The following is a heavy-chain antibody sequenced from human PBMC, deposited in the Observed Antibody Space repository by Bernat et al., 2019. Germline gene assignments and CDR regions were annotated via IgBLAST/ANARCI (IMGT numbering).Heavy chain of an antibody. J-gene: IGHJ6*02. CDR1: GYTFTSYG. D-gene: IGHD5-12*01. CDR2: ISAYNGNT. Sequence: QVQLVQSGAEVKKPGASVKVSCKASGYTFTSYGISWVRQAPGQGLEWMGWISAYNGNTNYAQKLQGRVTMTTDTSTSTAYMELRSLRSDDTAVYYCARECGGYTITIPVCYYGMDVWGQGTTVTVSS. V-gene: IGHV1-18*01. CDR3: ARECGGYTITIPVCYYGMDV.